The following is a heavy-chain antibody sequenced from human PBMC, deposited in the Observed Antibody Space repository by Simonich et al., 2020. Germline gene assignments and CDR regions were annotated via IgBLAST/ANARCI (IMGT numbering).Heavy chain of an antibody. V-gene: IGHV4-38-2*01. CDR1: GYSISSGYY. J-gene: IGHJ6*02. CDR2: IYHSGRT. Sequence: QVQLQESGPGLVKPSETLSLTCAVSGYSISSGYYWGWVRQPPGKGLGWIGSIYHSGRTYYNPSLKSQVTISEDTSKNQFSLKLSSVTAADTAVYYCARVGYSNYYYYGMDVWGQGTTVTVSS. CDR3: ARVGYSNYYYYGMDV. D-gene: IGHD6-13*01.